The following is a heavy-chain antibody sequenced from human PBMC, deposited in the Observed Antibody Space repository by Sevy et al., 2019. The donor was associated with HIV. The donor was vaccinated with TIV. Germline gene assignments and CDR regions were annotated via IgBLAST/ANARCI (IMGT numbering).Heavy chain of an antibody. V-gene: IGHV3-66*02. CDR3: VSLFLSYRSGWSYFDY. D-gene: IGHD6-19*01. CDR2: IFSSGST. J-gene: IGHJ4*02. CDR1: GFTVNDKY. Sequence: GGSLRLSYAISGFTVNDKYIIWVRQAPGKGLEWVSVIFSSGSTYYADSAKGRFTISRDNSKNTVYLQMNSLRAEDTAVYYCVSLFLSYRSGWSYFDYWGQGTPVTVSS.